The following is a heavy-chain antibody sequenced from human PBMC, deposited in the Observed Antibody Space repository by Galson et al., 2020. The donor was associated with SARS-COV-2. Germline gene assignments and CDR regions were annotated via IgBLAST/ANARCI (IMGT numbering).Heavy chain of an antibody. D-gene: IGHD6-19*01. CDR2: VSGSGATT. J-gene: IGHJ6*02. Sequence: GESLKISCAASGFTFDNSAMSWVRQAPGKGLEWVSGVSGSGATTFYADSVKGRFTISRDNSKNTLSLQMNSLRAEDTAIYYCAKGRGVSGWSRAYCCYDGIDVWGQGTTVIVSS. V-gene: IGHV3-23*01. CDR1: GFTFDNSA. CDR3: AKGRGVSGWSRAYCCYDGIDV.